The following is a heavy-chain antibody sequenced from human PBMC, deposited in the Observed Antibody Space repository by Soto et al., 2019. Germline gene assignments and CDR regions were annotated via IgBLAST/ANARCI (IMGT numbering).Heavy chain of an antibody. CDR1: GFTFSNYN. D-gene: IGHD4-4*01. V-gene: IGHV3-48*02. J-gene: IGHJ3*02. Sequence: LRLSCAVSGFTFSNYNMNWVRQAPGKGLEWVSYISSSSSTINYADSVQGRFTISRDNAKNSLYLQMNSLRDDDTAVYFCARDVGDSAYSAFDIWGQGTMVTVSS. CDR2: ISSSSSTI. CDR3: ARDVGDSAYSAFDI.